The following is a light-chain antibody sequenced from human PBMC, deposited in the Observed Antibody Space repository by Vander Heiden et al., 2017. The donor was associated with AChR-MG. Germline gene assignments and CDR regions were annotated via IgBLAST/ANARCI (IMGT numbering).Light chain of an antibody. V-gene: IGLV2-8*01. CDR2: EVN. CDR3: SSYAGSNNYV. J-gene: IGLJ1*01. Sequence: QSALTQPPSASGSPGQSVTISCTGTSSDIGGYDYVSWYQQHPGKAPKLMIYEVNKRPSGVPDRFSGSKSGSTASLTVSGLQAEDEADYYCSSYAGSNNYVFGTGTKVIVL. CDR1: SSDIGGYDY.